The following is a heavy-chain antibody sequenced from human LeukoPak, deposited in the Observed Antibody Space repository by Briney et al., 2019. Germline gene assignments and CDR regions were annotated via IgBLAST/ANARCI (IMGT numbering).Heavy chain of an antibody. V-gene: IGHV1-69*13. Sequence: SVKVSCKASGGTFSSYAISWVRQAPGQGREWMGGIIPIFGTANYAQKLQGRVTITADESTSTAYMELSSLRSEDTAVYYCASHVRSTAMDPWYYYGMDVWGKGTTVTGSS. CDR1: GGTFSSYA. CDR2: IIPIFGTA. CDR3: ASHVRSTAMDPWYYYGMDV. D-gene: IGHD5-18*01. J-gene: IGHJ6*04.